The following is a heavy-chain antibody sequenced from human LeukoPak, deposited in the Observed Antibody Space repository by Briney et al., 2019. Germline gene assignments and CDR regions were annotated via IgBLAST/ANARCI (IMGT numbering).Heavy chain of an antibody. D-gene: IGHD2-2*01. Sequence: GGSLRLSCAASRFTFNNYWMTWVRQAPGKGLEWVANIKQDGSEKYYVDSVKGRFTISRDNANNSLYLQMNSLRAEDTAMYYCASPFRVVVDVWGRGTLVTVSS. V-gene: IGHV3-7*01. CDR3: ASPFRVVVDV. CDR1: RFTFNNYW. CDR2: IKQDGSEK. J-gene: IGHJ2*01.